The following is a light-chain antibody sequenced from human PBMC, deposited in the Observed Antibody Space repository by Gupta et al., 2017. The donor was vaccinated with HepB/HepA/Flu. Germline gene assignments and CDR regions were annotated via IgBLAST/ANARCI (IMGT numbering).Light chain of an antibody. Sequence: EIVLTQSPGTLSLSPGERATLSCRASQSVSSSYLVWYQQKPGQAPRLLIYGASSRATGIPDRFSGSGSGTDFTLTINRLEPEDFAVYYCHQDGSSPPTFGQGTKLEIK. CDR3: HQDGSSPPT. CDR2: GAS. J-gene: IGKJ2*01. V-gene: IGKV3-20*01. CDR1: QSVSSSY.